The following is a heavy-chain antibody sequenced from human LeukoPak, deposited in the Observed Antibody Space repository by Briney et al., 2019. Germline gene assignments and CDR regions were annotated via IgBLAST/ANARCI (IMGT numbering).Heavy chain of an antibody. J-gene: IGHJ4*02. Sequence: SVKVSCKASGGTFSSYAISWVRQAPGQGLEWMGGIIPIFGTANYAQKFQGRVTITAGESTSTAYMELSSLRSEDTAVYYCARTAASAAAGLDYWGQGTLVTVSS. D-gene: IGHD6-13*01. V-gene: IGHV1-69*01. CDR1: GGTFSSYA. CDR2: IIPIFGTA. CDR3: ARTAASAAAGLDY.